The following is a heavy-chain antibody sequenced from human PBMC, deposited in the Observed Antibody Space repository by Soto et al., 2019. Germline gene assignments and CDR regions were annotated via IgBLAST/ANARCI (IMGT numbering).Heavy chain of an antibody. CDR1: GYTFTNNV. CDR2: ISADNGNT. D-gene: IGHD1-1*01. Sequence: QVQLVQCGTEEKKPGASVKVSCKASGYTFTNNVMHWVRQAPGQRLEWMGWISADNGNTKYSQKFQGRVTITRDTSATTAYMELSSLRSEDTAVYYCARGDKGTISDYWGQGTLVTVSS. V-gene: IGHV1-3*05. J-gene: IGHJ4*02. CDR3: ARGDKGTISDY.